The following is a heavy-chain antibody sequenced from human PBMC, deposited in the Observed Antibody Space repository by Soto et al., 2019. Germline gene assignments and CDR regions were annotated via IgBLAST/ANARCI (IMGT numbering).Heavy chain of an antibody. D-gene: IGHD2-21*02. CDR3: ARPSCGGDCYSPVY. CDR1: GFIFSNYN. V-gene: IGHV3-48*01. J-gene: IGHJ4*02. CDR2: ISSSSNTI. Sequence: EVQLVESGGGLVQPGGSLSLSCAASGFIFSNYNMHWVRQAPGNGLECVSYISSSSNTIYYADSVKGRFTISSDNAKNSLYLQMNSLRAEDTAVYYCARPSCGGDCYSPVYWGQGTLVTVSS.